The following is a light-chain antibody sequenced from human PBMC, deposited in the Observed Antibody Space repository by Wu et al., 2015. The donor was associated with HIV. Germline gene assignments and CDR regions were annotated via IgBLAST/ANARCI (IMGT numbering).Light chain of an antibody. V-gene: IGKV3-11*01. CDR2: GAS. CDR1: QNINSY. J-gene: IGKJ5*01. Sequence: EIVLTQSPATLSVSPGERATLSCRASQNINSYLAWYQQKPGQAPRLLIYGASNRATGIPASFSGSGSGTDFTLTISSLEPEDFAVYYCQQGSSWPLTFGQGTRLEIK. CDR3: QQGSSWPLT.